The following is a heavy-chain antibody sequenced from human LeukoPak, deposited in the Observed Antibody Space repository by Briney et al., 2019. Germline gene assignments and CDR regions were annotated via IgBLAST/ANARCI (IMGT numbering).Heavy chain of an antibody. CDR1: GFTFSSYA. CDR2: IYSGGST. J-gene: IGHJ1*01. D-gene: IGHD3-10*01. V-gene: IGHV3-66*01. Sequence: GGSLRLSCTASGFTFSSYAMNWVRQAPGKGLEWVSLIYSGGSTYSSDSVKGRFTISRDNSTNTPHLQLNNLRVADTGVYDCARDSDYYGSGRHGYFDHWGQGTLVTVSS. CDR3: ARDSDYYGSGRHGYFDH.